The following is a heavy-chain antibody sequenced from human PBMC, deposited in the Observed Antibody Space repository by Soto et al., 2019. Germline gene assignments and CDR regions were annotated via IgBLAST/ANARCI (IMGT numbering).Heavy chain of an antibody. D-gene: IGHD5-12*01. CDR1: GGSISSYY. J-gene: IGHJ4*02. CDR2: IYYSGST. CDR3: ARDFPIVATISDY. Sequence: SETLSLTCTVSGGSISSYYWSWIRQPPGKGLEWIGYIYYSGSTNYNPSLKSRVTISVDTSKNQFSLKLSSVTAADTAVYYCARDFPIVATISDYWGQGTLVTVS. V-gene: IGHV4-59*01.